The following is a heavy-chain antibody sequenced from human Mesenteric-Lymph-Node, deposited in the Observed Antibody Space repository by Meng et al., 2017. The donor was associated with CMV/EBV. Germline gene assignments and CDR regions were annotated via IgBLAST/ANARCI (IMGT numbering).Heavy chain of an antibody. J-gene: IGHJ6*02. V-gene: IGHV1-69*05. CDR1: GGTFSSYA. CDR3: ASSGGYCSSTSCYRGAYYYGMDV. CDR2: IIPIFGTA. D-gene: IGHD2-2*02. Sequence: SVKVSCKASGGTFSSYAISWVRQAPGQGLEWMGGIIPIFGTANYAQKFQGRVTITTDESTSTAYMELRSLRSEDTAVYYCASSGGYCSSTSCYRGAYYYGMDVWGQGTTVTVSS.